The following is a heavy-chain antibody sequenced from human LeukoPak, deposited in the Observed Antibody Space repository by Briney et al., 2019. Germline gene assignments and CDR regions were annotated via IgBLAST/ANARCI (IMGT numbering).Heavy chain of an antibody. CDR1: GATFSSYT. J-gene: IGHJ4*01. CDR3: ARAEAITIFLDLGH. Sequence: VASVKVSCKASGATFSSYTISLVRQAPGQGLEWMGRIIPILGIANYAQKFQGRVTITADKSTSTAYMELSSLRSEDTAVYYCARAEAITIFLDLGHWGQGTLVTVSS. D-gene: IGHD3-3*01. CDR2: IIPILGIA. V-gene: IGHV1-69*02.